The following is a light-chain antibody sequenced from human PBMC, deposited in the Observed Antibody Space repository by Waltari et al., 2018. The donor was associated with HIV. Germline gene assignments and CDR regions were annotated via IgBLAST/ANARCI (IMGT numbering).Light chain of an antibody. CDR3: AAWDDSLSGPVM. J-gene: IGLJ3*02. Sequence: QSVLTQPPSASGTPGQRVTISCSGSTSDIGKSTVYWYQQFPGRAPKLLIYRNNQRPSGVPARFSGSKSGTSASLAISGLRSEDEADYYCAAWDDSLSGPVMFGGGTKLTVL. CDR2: RNN. CDR1: TSDIGKST. V-gene: IGLV1-47*01.